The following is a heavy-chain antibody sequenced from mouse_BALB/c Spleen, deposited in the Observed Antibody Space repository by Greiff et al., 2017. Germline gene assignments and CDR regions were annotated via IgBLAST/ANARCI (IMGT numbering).Heavy chain of an antibody. CDR3: VRDYYGSSWFAY. CDR1: GFSLTSYD. J-gene: IGHJ3*01. Sequence: VQLVESGPGLVAPSQSLSITCTVSGFSLTSYDISWIRQPPGKGLEWLGVIWTGGGTNYNSAFMSRLSISKDNSKSQVFLKMNSLQTDDTAIYYCVRDYYGSSWFAYWGQGTLVTVSA. CDR2: IWTGGGT. D-gene: IGHD1-1*01. V-gene: IGHV2-9-2*01.